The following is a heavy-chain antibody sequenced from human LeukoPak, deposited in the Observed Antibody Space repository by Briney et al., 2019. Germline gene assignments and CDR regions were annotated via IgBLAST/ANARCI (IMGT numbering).Heavy chain of an antibody. Sequence: GGSLRLSCAASGFTFSSYAMSWVRQAPGKGLEWVSAISGSGGSTYYADSVKGRFTISRDNSKNTLYLQMNSLRAEDTAVYYCAKQRYHYESSGFFFDYWGQGTLVTVSS. V-gene: IGHV3-23*01. D-gene: IGHD3-22*01. J-gene: IGHJ4*02. CDR1: GFTFSSYA. CDR2: ISGSGGST. CDR3: AKQRYHYESSGFFFDY.